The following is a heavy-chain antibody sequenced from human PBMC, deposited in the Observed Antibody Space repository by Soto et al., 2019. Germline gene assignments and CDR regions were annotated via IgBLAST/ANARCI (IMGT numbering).Heavy chain of an antibody. D-gene: IGHD2-2*01. J-gene: IGHJ4*02. CDR1: GGSISSSSYY. CDR2: IYYSGST. CDR3: ARHGKGPYCSSTSCSTP. Sequence: PSETLSLTCTVSGGSISSSSYYWGWIRQPPGKGLEWIGSIYYSGSTYYNPSLKSRVTISVDTSKNQFSLKLSSVTAADTAVYYCARHGKGPYCSSTSCSTPWGQGTLVTVSS. V-gene: IGHV4-39*01.